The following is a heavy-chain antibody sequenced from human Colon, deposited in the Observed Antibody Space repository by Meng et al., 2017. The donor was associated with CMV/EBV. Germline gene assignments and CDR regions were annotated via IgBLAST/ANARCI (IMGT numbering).Heavy chain of an antibody. D-gene: IGHD2-2*01. CDR2: ISYDGSNK. CDR1: GFTFSSYA. V-gene: IGHV3-30-3*01. J-gene: IGHJ6*02. Sequence: GGSLRLSCAASGFTFSSYAMHWVRQAPGKGLEWVAVISYDGSNKYYADSVKGRFTISRDNSKNTLYLQMNSLRAEDTAVYYCARDRYCSSTSCPSTTRHGMDVWGQGTTVTVSS. CDR3: ARDRYCSSTSCPSTTRHGMDV.